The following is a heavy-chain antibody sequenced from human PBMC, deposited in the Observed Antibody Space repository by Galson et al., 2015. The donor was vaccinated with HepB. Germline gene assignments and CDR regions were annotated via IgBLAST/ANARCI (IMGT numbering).Heavy chain of an antibody. Sequence: LTCAVYGGSFSGYYRSWIRQPPGKGLEWIGEINHSGSTNYNPSLKSRVTISVDTSKNQFSLKLSSVTAADTAVYYCATAASGPNPYRGQGALVTVSS. J-gene: IGHJ4*02. CDR2: INHSGST. D-gene: IGHD2-15*01. CDR1: GGSFSGYY. V-gene: IGHV4-34*01. CDR3: ATAASGPNPY.